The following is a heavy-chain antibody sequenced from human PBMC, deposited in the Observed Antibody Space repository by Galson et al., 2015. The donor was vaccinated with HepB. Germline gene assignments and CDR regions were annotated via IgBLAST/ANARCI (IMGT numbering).Heavy chain of an antibody. CDR2: IIPIFGTA. J-gene: IGHJ5*02. D-gene: IGHD2-2*01. Sequence: SVKVSCKASGGTFSSYAISWVRQAPGQGLEWMGGIIPIFGTANYAQKFQGRVTITADESSSTAYMELSSLRSEDTAVYYCASSPPPAAMGAGNNWFDPWGQGTLVTVSS. CDR1: GGTFSSYA. V-gene: IGHV1-69*13. CDR3: ASSPPPAAMGAGNNWFDP.